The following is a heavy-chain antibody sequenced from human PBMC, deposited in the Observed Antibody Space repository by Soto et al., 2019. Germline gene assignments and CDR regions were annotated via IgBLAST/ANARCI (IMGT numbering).Heavy chain of an antibody. CDR3: ARGGSGWYKDGMDV. CDR1: GFTFSSYA. D-gene: IGHD6-19*01. Sequence: QVQLVESGGGVVQPGRSLRLSCAASGFTFSSYAMHWVRQAPGKGLEWVAVISYDGSNKYYADSVKGRFTISRDNSKNTLYLQMNRLRAEDPAVYYCARGGSGWYKDGMDVWGQGTTVTVSS. CDR2: ISYDGSNK. V-gene: IGHV3-30-3*01. J-gene: IGHJ6*02.